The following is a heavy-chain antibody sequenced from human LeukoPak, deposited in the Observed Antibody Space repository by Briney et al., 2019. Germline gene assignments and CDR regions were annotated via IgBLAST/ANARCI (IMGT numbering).Heavy chain of an antibody. J-gene: IGHJ6*03. Sequence: ASVKVSCKASGYTFTGYYMHWVRQAPGQGLEWMGWINPNSGGTNYAQKFQGRVTMTRDMSTSTVYMELSSLRSEDTAVYYCARDRGGYIYYYYHMDVWGKGTTVTVSS. CDR2: INPNSGGT. CDR1: GYTFTGYY. D-gene: IGHD3-22*01. CDR3: ARDRGGYIYYYYHMDV. V-gene: IGHV1-2*02.